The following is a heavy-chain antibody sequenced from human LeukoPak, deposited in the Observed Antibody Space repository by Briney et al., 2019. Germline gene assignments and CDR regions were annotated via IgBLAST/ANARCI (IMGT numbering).Heavy chain of an antibody. CDR3: ARVAVAGTFDY. Sequence: PSETLSLTCTVSGGXISSYYCSWIRQPAGKGLEWIGRIYTSGSTNYNPSLKSRVTMSVDTSKNQFSLKLSSVTAADTAVYYCARVAVAGTFDYWGQGTLVTVSS. D-gene: IGHD6-19*01. CDR1: GGXISSYY. CDR2: IYTSGST. V-gene: IGHV4-4*07. J-gene: IGHJ4*02.